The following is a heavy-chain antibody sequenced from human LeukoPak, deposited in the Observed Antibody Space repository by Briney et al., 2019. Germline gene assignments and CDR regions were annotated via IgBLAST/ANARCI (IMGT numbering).Heavy chain of an antibody. CDR2: INQDGSEK. CDR1: GFSFSSHW. Sequence: GGSLRLSCAVSGFSFSSHWMSWVRQAPGKGLEWMANINQDGSEKYYVDSVKGQFTISRDNAKNSLYLQMNSLRAEDTAIYYCARDGAMAGIYFDYWGQGALVTVSS. CDR3: ARDGAMAGIYFDY. D-gene: IGHD3-10*01. V-gene: IGHV3-7*01. J-gene: IGHJ4*02.